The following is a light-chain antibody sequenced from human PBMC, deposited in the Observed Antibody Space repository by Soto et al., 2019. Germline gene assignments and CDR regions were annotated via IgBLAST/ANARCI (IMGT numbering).Light chain of an antibody. Sequence: EIVLTQSPGTLSLSPGERATLSCRASQSLANSFLAWYQQKPGQTPRLLIYGASTRATGIPNRFSGSGSGTDFTLTISRLEPEDFAVYYCQQYGTSPLTFGGGPRWRSN. V-gene: IGKV3-20*01. CDR2: GAS. CDR3: QQYGTSPLT. CDR1: QSLANSF. J-gene: IGKJ4*01.